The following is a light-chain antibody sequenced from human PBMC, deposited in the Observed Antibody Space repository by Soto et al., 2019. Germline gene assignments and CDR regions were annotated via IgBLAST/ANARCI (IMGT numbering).Light chain of an antibody. CDR3: QVWDARNANWV. J-gene: IGLJ3*02. V-gene: IGLV2-8*01. CDR2: EVS. CDR1: SSDIGVYNY. Sequence: QSALTQPPSASGSPGQSVTISCTGTSSDIGVYNYVSWYQQHPGKAPKLMIYEVSKRPSGVPDRFSGSKSGNTASLTVSGLQAEHEADYYCQVWDARNANWVFGGGTKLTVL.